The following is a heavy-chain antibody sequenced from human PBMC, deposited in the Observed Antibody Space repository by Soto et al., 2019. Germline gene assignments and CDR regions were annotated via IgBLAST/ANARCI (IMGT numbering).Heavy chain of an antibody. Sequence: GGSLRLSCAASGFTFSSYGMHWVRQAPGKGLEWVAVISYDGSNKYYADSVKGRFTISRDNSKNTLYLQMNSLRAEDTAVYYCAKDRESWVVYYFDYWGQGTLVTVSS. CDR3: AKDRESWVVYYFDY. V-gene: IGHV3-30*18. CDR2: ISYDGSNK. CDR1: GFTFSSYG. J-gene: IGHJ4*02. D-gene: IGHD2-15*01.